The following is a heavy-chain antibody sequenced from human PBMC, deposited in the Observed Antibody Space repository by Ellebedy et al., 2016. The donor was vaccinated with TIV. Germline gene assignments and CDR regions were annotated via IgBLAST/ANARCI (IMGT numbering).Heavy chain of an antibody. CDR1: GYTFTSYY. CDR3: ARDLTYYYGSGSYLYYYYGMDV. V-gene: IGHV1-46*01. J-gene: IGHJ6*02. CDR2: INPSGGST. Sequence: AASVKVSCKASGYTFTSYYMHWVRQAPRQGLEWMGIINPSGGSTSYAQKFQGRVTMTRDTSTSTVYMELSSLRSEDTAVYYCARDLTYYYGSGSYLYYYYGMDVWGQGTTVTVSS. D-gene: IGHD3-10*01.